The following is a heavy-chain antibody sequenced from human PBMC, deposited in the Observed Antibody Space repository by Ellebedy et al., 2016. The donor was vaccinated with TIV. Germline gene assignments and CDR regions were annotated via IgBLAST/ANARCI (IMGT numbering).Heavy chain of an antibody. Sequence: MPSETLSLTCAVSGGSISSGGYSWSWIRQPPGKGLEWIGYIYHSGSTYYNPSLKSRVTISVDRSKNQFSLKLSSVTAADTAVYYCARSRLPLYYFDYWGQGTLVTVSS. CDR3: ARSRLPLYYFDY. J-gene: IGHJ4*02. D-gene: IGHD5-12*01. CDR2: IYHSGST. V-gene: IGHV4-30-2*01. CDR1: GGSISSGGYS.